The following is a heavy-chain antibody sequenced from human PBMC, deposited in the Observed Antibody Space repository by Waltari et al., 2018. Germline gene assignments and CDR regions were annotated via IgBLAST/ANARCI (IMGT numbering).Heavy chain of an antibody. J-gene: IGHJ4*02. CDR2: ISGSSNYM. D-gene: IGHD3-16*01. Sequence: EVQLVESGGGLVKPGGSLRLSCAASGFTFSSYTMHWVRQVPGQGLEWVSSISGSSNYMYYADSVKGRFTISRDNAKNSLYLQMNSLRADDTAVYYCARDGGIRDLDYWGQGTLVTVSS. CDR3: ARDGGIRDLDY. V-gene: IGHV3-21*01. CDR1: GFTFSSYT.